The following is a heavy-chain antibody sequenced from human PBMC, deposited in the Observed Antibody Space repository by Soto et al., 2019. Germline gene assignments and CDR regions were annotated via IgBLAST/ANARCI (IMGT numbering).Heavy chain of an antibody. Sequence: PGESLKISCKGSGYSFAGYWITWVRQMPGKGLEWMGIIYPGDSDTKYNPSFQGQVTISADKSITTTYLRWTSLKASDTAIYYCAASIFYYGMDVWGQGTTVTVSS. CDR3: AASIFYYGMDV. J-gene: IGHJ6*02. CDR2: IYPGDSDT. CDR1: GYSFAGYW. V-gene: IGHV5-51*01.